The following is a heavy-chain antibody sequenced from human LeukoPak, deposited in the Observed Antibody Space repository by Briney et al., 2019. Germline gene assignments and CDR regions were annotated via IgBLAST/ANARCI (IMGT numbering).Heavy chain of an antibody. CDR3: ASGSGSYRTPYYYMDV. V-gene: IGHV3-53*01. D-gene: IGHD3-10*01. CDR2: IYSGGST. Sequence: GGSLRLSCAASGFTVSSNYMSWVRQAPGKGLEWVSVIYSGGSTYYADSVKSRFTISRDNYKNTLYLQMNSLRAEDTAVYYCASGSGSYRTPYYYMDVWGTGTTVTVSS. J-gene: IGHJ6*03. CDR1: GFTVSSNY.